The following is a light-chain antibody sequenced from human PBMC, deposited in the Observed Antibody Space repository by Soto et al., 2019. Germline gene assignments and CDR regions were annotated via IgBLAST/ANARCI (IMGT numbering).Light chain of an antibody. Sequence: QSALTQPACVSGSPGQSITISCTGTSSDVGSYNLVSWYQQHPGKAPKLMIYEATKRPSGVSDRFSGSKSGNTASLTISGLLPEDEADYYCCSYAGSRIVVFGGGTKLTVL. V-gene: IGLV2-23*01. J-gene: IGLJ2*01. CDR3: CSYAGSRIVV. CDR2: EAT. CDR1: SSDVGSYNL.